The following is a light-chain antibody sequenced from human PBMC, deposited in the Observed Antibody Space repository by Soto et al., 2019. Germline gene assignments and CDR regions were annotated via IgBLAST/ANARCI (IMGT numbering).Light chain of an antibody. J-gene: IGLJ2*01. CDR1: SSDVGGYNS. CDR3: CSYAGTHTFVI. V-gene: IGLV2-11*01. CDR2: DVT. Sequence: QSVLTQPASVSGSPGQSITISCTGTSSDVGGYNSVSWYQRHPGKAPKLIIYDVTKRPSGVPDRFSGSKSGDTASLTISGLQSEDEAEYYCCSYAGTHTFVIFGAGTKLTVL.